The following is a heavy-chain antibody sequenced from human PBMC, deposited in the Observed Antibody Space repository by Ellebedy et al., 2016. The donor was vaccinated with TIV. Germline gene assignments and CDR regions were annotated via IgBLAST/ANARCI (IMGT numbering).Heavy chain of an antibody. CDR1: AYSLTSAY. CDR2: IDPSGGRP. D-gene: IGHD3-10*01. J-gene: IGHJ6*02. CDR3: ARVTFTYGSVGKDV. Sequence: AASVKVSCKASAYSLTSAYVVWVRQAPGQGLEWMGIIDPSGGRPTYAQRFQGRVTMTRDTSTSTFDMELSSLRSDDTALYYCARVTFTYGSVGKDVWGQGTKVTVS. V-gene: IGHV1-46*01.